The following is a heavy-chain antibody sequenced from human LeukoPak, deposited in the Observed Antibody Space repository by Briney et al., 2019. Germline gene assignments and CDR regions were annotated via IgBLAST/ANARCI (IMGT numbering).Heavy chain of an antibody. CDR2: ISGSGGST. J-gene: IGHJ4*02. V-gene: IGHV3-23*01. CDR1: GFTFSSYA. Sequence: GGSLRLSCAASGFTFSSYAMSWVRQAPGKGLEWVSAISGSGGSTYYADSVKGRFTISRDNSKNTLYLQMNSRRAEDTAVYYCAKGRSGYDDFDYWGQGTLVTVSS. CDR3: AKGRSGYDDFDY. D-gene: IGHD5-12*01.